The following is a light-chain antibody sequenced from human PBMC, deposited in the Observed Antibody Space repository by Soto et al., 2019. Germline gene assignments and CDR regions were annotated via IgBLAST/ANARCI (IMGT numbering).Light chain of an antibody. CDR1: QSVSSN. J-gene: IGKJ5*01. Sequence: EIVMTQSPATLSVSPWERATLSCRASQSVSSNLAWYQQKPGQAPRLLIYGASTRATGIAARFSGSGSGTEFTLTISGLQSEDFATYYCQQYNNWPVTFGGGTRLEIK. CDR3: QQYNNWPVT. V-gene: IGKV3D-15*01. CDR2: GAS.